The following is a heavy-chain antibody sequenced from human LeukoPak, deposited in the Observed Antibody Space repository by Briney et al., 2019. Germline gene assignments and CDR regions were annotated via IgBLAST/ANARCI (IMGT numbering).Heavy chain of an antibody. V-gene: IGHV1-3*01. CDR2: INAGNGNT. Sequence: ASVKVSCKASGYTFTSYAMHWVRQAPGQRLEWMGWINAGNGNTKYSQKFQGRVTITRVISASTAYMELSSLRSEDTAVYYCARGERCSSTSCYAMSEYFQHWGQGTLVTVSS. D-gene: IGHD2-2*01. CDR3: ARGERCSSTSCYAMSEYFQH. CDR1: GYTFTSYA. J-gene: IGHJ1*01.